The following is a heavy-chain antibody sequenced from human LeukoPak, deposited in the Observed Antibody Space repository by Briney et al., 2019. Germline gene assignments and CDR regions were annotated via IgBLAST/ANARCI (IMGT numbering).Heavy chain of an antibody. D-gene: IGHD3-22*01. CDR2: INPNSGGT. Sequence: GASVKVSCKASGYTFTGYYMHWVRQAPGQGLEWMGWINPNSGGTNYAQKFQGRVTMTRDTSISTAYMELSRLRSDDTAVYYCARERNPYYYDSSGPNNWFDPWGQGTLVTVSS. V-gene: IGHV1-2*02. J-gene: IGHJ5*02. CDR3: ARERNPYYYDSSGPNNWFDP. CDR1: GYTFTGYY.